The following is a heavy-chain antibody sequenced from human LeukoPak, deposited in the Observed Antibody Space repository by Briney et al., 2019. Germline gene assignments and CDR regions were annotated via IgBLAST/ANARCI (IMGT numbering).Heavy chain of an antibody. CDR2: IYYSGST. J-gene: IGHJ1*01. CDR1: GGSISSGGYY. D-gene: IGHD4-23*01. CDR3: ASDYGGDLQKPAYFQH. V-gene: IGHV4-31*03. Sequence: SQTLSLTCTVSGGSISSGGYYWSWIRQHPGKGLEWIGYIYYSGSTYYNPSLKSRVTISVDTSKNQFSLKLSSVTAADTAVYYCASDYGGDLQKPAYFQHWGQGTLVTVSS.